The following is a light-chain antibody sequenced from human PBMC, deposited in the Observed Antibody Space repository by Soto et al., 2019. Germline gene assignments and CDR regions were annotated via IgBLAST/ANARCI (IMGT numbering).Light chain of an antibody. V-gene: IGKV1-5*03. CDR2: KAS. CDR1: QSISSW. J-gene: IGKJ1*01. Sequence: DIPMTQSPSTLSASVGDRVTITCRASQSISSWLAWYQQKPGQAPKLLIYKASSLEGGVPSRFSGSGAGTDYPCTSRGLRAGDFATYYCQQYNNYWTCGQGTKVEIK. CDR3: QQYNNYWT.